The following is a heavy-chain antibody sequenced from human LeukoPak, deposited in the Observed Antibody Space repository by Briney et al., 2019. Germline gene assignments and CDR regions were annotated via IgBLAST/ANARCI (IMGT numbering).Heavy chain of an antibody. J-gene: IGHJ4*02. CDR1: GFTFTNYW. V-gene: IGHV3-7*01. CDR2: IKQDGSEK. Sequence: PGGSLRLSCAASGFTFTNYWMSWVRQAPGKGLEWVANIKQDGSEKYYVDSVKGRFTISRDNAKNSLYLQMNSLRAEDTAVYYCASHYYGSGSHLDYWGQGTLVTVSS. D-gene: IGHD3-10*01. CDR3: ASHYYGSGSHLDY.